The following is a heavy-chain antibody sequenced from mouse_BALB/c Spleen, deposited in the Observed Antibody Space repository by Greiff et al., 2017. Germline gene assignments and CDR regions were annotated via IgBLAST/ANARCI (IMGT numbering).Heavy chain of an antibody. Sequence: EVMLVESGGGLVKPGGSLKLSCAASGFTFSSYAMSWVRQSPEKRLEWVAEISSGGSYTYYPDTVTGRFTISRDNAKNTLYLEMSSLRSEDTAMYYCAREGYGSSPAWFAYWGQGTLVTVSA. D-gene: IGHD1-1*01. V-gene: IGHV5-9-4*01. CDR3: AREGYGSSPAWFAY. CDR2: ISSGGSYT. CDR1: GFTFSSYA. J-gene: IGHJ3*01.